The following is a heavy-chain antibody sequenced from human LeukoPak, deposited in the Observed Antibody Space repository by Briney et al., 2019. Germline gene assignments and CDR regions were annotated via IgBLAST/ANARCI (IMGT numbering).Heavy chain of an antibody. J-gene: IGHJ4*02. V-gene: IGHV3-33*01. CDR1: GFTFSSFG. D-gene: IGHD6-19*01. CDR3: ARYSSGFLDS. Sequence: PGRSLRLSCSASGFTFSSFGMHWVRQAPGKGLEWVAVIWSDGSNKYYADSVKGRFTISRDNSKNTLYLQMNSLRAEDTAVYYCARYSSGFLDSWGQGILVTVSS. CDR2: IWSDGSNK.